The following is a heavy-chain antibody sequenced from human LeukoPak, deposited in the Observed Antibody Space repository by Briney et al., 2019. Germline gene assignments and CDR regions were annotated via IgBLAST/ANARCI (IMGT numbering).Heavy chain of an antibody. Sequence: GGSLRLSCAASGFTVTSNSMNWVRQAPGKGLEWVSVISTGDEIHYAESVRGRFTISRDSSSNTLSLHMNSLRVEDTAIYYCATSQGPGNHWFDPWGQGTLVTVSS. CDR2: ISTGDEI. J-gene: IGHJ5*02. CDR3: ATSQGPGNHWFDP. CDR1: GFTVTSNS. V-gene: IGHV3-53*01.